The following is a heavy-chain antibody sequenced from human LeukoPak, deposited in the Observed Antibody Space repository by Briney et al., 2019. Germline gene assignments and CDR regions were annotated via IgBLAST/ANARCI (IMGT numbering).Heavy chain of an antibody. Sequence: GGSLRLSCAASGFTFSSYEMNWVRQAPGKGLEWVSYINSRGTTIYYADSVKGRFTVSRDNAKNSLYLQMNSLRAEDTAVYYCARDLGVPLKYLDYWGQGVLVTVSS. CDR3: ARDLGVPLKYLDY. V-gene: IGHV3-48*03. D-gene: IGHD3-16*01. CDR1: GFTFSSYE. CDR2: INSRGTTI. J-gene: IGHJ4*02.